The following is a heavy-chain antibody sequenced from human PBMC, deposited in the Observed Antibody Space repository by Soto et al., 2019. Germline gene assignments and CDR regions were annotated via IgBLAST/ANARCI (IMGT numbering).Heavy chain of an antibody. D-gene: IGHD2-15*01. V-gene: IGHV3-7*01. CDR2: IKQDGNEK. J-gene: IGHJ5*02. Sequence: GSLRLSCAASGFTFSSYWMSWVRQAPGKGLEWVANIKQDGNEKYYVDSVKGRFTISRDNAKNSLYLQMNSLRAEDTAVYYCAREIALGWFDPWGQGTLVTVSS. CDR3: AREIALGWFDP. CDR1: GFTFSSYW.